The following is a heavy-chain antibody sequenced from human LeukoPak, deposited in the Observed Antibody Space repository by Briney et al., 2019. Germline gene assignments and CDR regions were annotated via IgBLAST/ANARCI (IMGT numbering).Heavy chain of an antibody. J-gene: IGHJ5*02. CDR2: ISSSSSYI. CDR3: ARENVSPAGFDP. Sequence: GGSLRLSCAASGFTFFSYSMNWVRQAPGRGLKWVSSISSSSSYIYYADSVKGRFTISRDNAKNSLYLQMNSPRAEDTAVYYCARENVSPAGFDPWGQGTLVTVSS. D-gene: IGHD3-16*01. V-gene: IGHV3-21*01. CDR1: GFTFFSYS.